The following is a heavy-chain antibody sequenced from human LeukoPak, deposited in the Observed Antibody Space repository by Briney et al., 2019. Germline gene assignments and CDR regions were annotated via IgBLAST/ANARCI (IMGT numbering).Heavy chain of an antibody. CDR3: ARQSTVTTPFAY. CDR2: IYPGDSDT. J-gene: IGHJ4*02. Sequence: GESLKISCKGSGYSFTSYWIGWVRQMPGKGLEWMGIIYPGDSDTRYSPSFQGQVTTSVDKSINTAYLQWSSLKASDTAMYYCARQSTVTTPFAYWGQGTLVTVSS. D-gene: IGHD4-17*01. CDR1: GYSFTSYW. V-gene: IGHV5-51*01.